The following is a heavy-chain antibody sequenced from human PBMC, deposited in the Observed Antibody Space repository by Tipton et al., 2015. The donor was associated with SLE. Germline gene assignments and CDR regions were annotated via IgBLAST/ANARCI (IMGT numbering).Heavy chain of an antibody. V-gene: IGHV3-30-3*01. Sequence: SLRLSCAASGFTFSSYAMHWVRQAPGKGLEWVAVISDDGSNKYYADSVKGRFTISRDNSKNTLYLQMNSLRGEDTAVYYCARDREIWNYDFWSGSFDYWGQGTLVTVSS. CDR2: ISDDGSNK. J-gene: IGHJ4*02. CDR1: GFTFSSYA. D-gene: IGHD3-3*01. CDR3: ARDREIWNYDFWSGSFDY.